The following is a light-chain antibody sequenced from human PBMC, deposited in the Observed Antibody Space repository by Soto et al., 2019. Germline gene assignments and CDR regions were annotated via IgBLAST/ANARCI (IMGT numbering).Light chain of an antibody. CDR3: QQVHSYPIT. CDR2: GAS. V-gene: IGKV1-9*01. CDR1: QGMNTY. J-gene: IGKJ5*01. Sequence: DIQLTQSPSFLSASVGDRVTISCRASQGMNTYVAWYQQKPGKAPKLLIYGASTLHTGVPSRFSGSESGAEFTLTISSLQPEDFATYYCQQVHSYPITFGQGTRLEIK.